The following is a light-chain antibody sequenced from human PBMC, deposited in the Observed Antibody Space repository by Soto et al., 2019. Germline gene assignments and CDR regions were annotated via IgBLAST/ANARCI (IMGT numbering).Light chain of an antibody. Sequence: ALRQSPGTLSLSPGERATLSCRASQSVSSSYLAWYQQKPGQAPRLLIYGASTRATGIPVRFSVSGSGTDFTLTISRLEPEDFAVYHCQQFFSSPRTFGGGTKVDI. CDR2: GAS. CDR3: QQFFSSPRT. J-gene: IGKJ4*02. CDR1: QSVSSSY. V-gene: IGKV3-20*01.